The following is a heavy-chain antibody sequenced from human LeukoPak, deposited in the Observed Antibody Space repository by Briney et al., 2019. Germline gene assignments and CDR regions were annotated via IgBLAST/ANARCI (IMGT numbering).Heavy chain of an antibody. CDR1: GFTLSSYW. CDR3: ARVCSSGWYEFAIDY. Sequence: GGSLRLSCAASGFTLSSYWMSWVRQAPGKGLEWVANIKQDGSEKYYVDSVKGRFTISRDNAKNSLYLQMNSLRAEDTAVYYCARVCSSGWYEFAIDYWGQGTLVTVSS. V-gene: IGHV3-7*01. D-gene: IGHD6-19*01. J-gene: IGHJ4*02. CDR2: IKQDGSEK.